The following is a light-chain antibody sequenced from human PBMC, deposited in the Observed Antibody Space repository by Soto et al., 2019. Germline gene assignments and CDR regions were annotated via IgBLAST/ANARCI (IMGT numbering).Light chain of an antibody. CDR2: GAS. Sequence: EIVMTQSPATLSVSPGERATLSRRASQSVSSNLAWYQQKPGQAPRLLIYGASTRATGIPARFSGSGSGTEFTLTISSLQSEDFAVYYCQQYNNWPLWTFGQGTKVEIK. CDR1: QSVSSN. J-gene: IGKJ1*01. CDR3: QQYNNWPLWT. V-gene: IGKV3-15*01.